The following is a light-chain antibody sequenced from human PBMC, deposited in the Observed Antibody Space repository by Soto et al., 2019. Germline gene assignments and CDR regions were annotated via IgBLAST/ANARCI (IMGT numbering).Light chain of an antibody. CDR3: QQYDTLWRT. CDR1: QSISDY. V-gene: IGKV1-5*01. CDR2: DAS. Sequence: INTYLASQSISDYLAWYQQKPGKAPNLLIYDASNLESGVPSTFSVSGSGTEFTLTISSLQPDDFATYYSQQYDTLWRTFGQGTKVDIK. J-gene: IGKJ1*01.